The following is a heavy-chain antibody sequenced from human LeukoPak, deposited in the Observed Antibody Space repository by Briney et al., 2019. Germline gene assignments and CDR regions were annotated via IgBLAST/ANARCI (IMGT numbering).Heavy chain of an antibody. Sequence: GGSLRLSCAASGFTFSNYAMSWVRQAPGKGLEWVSSISSSSSYIYYADSVKGRFTISRDNAKNSLYLQMNSLRAEDTAVYYCARELRSSSSGGGDAFDIWGQGTMVTVSS. CDR3: ARELRSSSSGGGDAFDI. V-gene: IGHV3-21*01. J-gene: IGHJ3*02. CDR2: ISSSSSYI. D-gene: IGHD6-6*01. CDR1: GFTFSNYA.